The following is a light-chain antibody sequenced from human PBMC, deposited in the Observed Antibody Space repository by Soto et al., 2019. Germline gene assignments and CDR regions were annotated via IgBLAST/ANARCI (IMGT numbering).Light chain of an antibody. CDR3: CSSGDSFYV. J-gene: IGLJ1*01. V-gene: IGLV2-11*01. Sequence: QSVLTQPRSVSGSPGQSVTISCTGTSSDVGAYNFVSWYQQHPGKAPKLVIFDVSQRPSGVPDRFSGSKSGSTASLTISGLQPEDEADYYCCSSGDSFYVIGTGTKVTVL. CDR1: SSDVGAYNF. CDR2: DVS.